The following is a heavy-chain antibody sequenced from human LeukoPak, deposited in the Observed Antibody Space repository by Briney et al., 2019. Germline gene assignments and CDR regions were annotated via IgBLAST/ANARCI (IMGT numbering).Heavy chain of an antibody. CDR3: ARDGGYCSSTSCYAVN. J-gene: IGHJ4*02. CDR2: ISGSGGNT. V-gene: IGHV3-23*01. D-gene: IGHD2-2*01. Sequence: PGGSLRLSCAASGFTFSSYVMNWVRQAPGKGLEWVSGISGSGGNTYYADSVKGRFTISRDNSKNTLYLQMNSLRAEDTAVYYCARDGGYCSSTSCYAVNWGQGTLVTVSS. CDR1: GFTFSSYV.